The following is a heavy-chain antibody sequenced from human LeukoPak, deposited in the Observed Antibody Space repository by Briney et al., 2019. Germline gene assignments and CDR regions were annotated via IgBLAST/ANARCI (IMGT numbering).Heavy chain of an antibody. Sequence: SETLSLTCTVSGGSISSYYWSWIRQPAGKGLEWIGRIYTSGSTNYNPSLKSRITMSVDTSKNQFSLKLSSVTAADTAVYYCARRKWELDHDAFDIWGQGTMVTVSS. J-gene: IGHJ3*02. CDR3: ARRKWELDHDAFDI. D-gene: IGHD1-26*01. V-gene: IGHV4-4*07. CDR2: IYTSGST. CDR1: GGSISSYY.